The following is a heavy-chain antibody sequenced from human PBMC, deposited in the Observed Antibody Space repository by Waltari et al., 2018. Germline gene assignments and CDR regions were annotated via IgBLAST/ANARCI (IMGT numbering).Heavy chain of an antibody. CDR1: GGPISSDY. Sequence: QVQLQESGPGLVKPSETLSLTCTVPGGPISSDYWSWIRQPAGKGLEWIGRIYTSGSANYNPSCERRVPMSVDTSKNQFSLTLRPVTAAATAVCYCATAELLAGQYLYLHLWGRGTLVTVSS. CDR3: ATAELLAGQYLYLHL. V-gene: IGHV4-4*07. J-gene: IGHJ2*01. CDR2: IYTSGSA. D-gene: IGHD1-7*01.